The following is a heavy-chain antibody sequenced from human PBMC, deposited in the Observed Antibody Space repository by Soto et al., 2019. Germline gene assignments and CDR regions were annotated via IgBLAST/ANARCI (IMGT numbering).Heavy chain of an antibody. Sequence: QITLKESGPTLVKPTQTLTLTCTFSGFSLSTSGVGVAWIRQPPGKALEWLALIYWDDDRRYSPSLKSRLTITKDTSKNQAVITMTPMDPVDTGTYYCAHGTAAAGLFDYWGQGTLVTVSS. J-gene: IGHJ4*02. D-gene: IGHD6-13*01. CDR2: IYWDDDR. CDR3: AHGTAAAGLFDY. CDR1: GFSLSTSGVG. V-gene: IGHV2-5*02.